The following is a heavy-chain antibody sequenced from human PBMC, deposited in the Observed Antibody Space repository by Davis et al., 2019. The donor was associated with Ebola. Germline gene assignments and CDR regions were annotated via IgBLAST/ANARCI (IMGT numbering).Heavy chain of an antibody. V-gene: IGHV1-69*04. CDR3: AREGRRDSSGYPPWYFDY. D-gene: IGHD3-22*01. J-gene: IGHJ4*02. CDR2: IIPILGIA. CDR1: GGTFSSYA. Sequence: SVKVSCKASGGTFSSYAISWVRQAPGQGLEWMGRIIPILGIANYAQKFQGRVTITADKSTSTAYMELSSLRSEDTAVYYCAREGRRDSSGYPPWYFDYWGQGTLVTVSS.